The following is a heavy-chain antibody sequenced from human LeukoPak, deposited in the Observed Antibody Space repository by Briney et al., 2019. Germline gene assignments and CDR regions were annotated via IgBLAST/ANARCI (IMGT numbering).Heavy chain of an antibody. D-gene: IGHD4-23*01. CDR1: GFNVSNNY. J-gene: IGHJ4*02. V-gene: IGHV3-53*01. CDR3: AFGSTVLIPANY. CDR2: IYSNNST. Sequence: PGGSLRLSCAASGFNVSNNYMSWVRQAPGKGLEWVSVIYSNNSTYYADSVKGRFTISRDNSKNTLYLQMNSLRVEDTAVYYCAFGSTVLIPANYWGQGTLVTVSS.